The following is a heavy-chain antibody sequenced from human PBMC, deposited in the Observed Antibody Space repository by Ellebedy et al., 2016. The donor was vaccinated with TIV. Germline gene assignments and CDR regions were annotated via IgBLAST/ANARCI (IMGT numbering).Heavy chain of an antibody. CDR2: ISYDGSNK. V-gene: IGHV3-30-3*01. J-gene: IGHJ2*01. Sequence: GGSLRLSXAASGFTFSSYAMHWVRQAPGKGLEWVAVISYDGSNKYYADSVKGRFTISRDNAKNTLYLQMNSLRAEDTAVYYCARAGIVGATPWYFDLWGRGTLVTVSS. CDR1: GFTFSSYA. D-gene: IGHD1-26*01. CDR3: ARAGIVGATPWYFDL.